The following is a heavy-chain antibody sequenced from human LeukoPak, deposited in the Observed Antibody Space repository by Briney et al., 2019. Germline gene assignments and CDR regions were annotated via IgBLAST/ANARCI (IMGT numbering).Heavy chain of an antibody. V-gene: IGHV1-24*01. CDR3: ARDRGKVVIATYWYFDL. CDR2: FDPEDGET. CDR1: GYTLTELS. Sequence: GASVKVSCKVSGYTLTELSMHWVRQAPGKGLEWMGGFDPEDGETIYAQKFQGRVTMTRDTSTSTLYMELSSLRSEDTAVYYCARDRGKVVIATYWYFDLWGRGTLVTVSS. D-gene: IGHD3-22*01. J-gene: IGHJ2*01.